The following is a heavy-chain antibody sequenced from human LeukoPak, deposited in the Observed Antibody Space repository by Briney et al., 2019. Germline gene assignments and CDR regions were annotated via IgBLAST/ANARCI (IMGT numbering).Heavy chain of an antibody. Sequence: VGSLRLSCAASGFTFSSYWMHWVRQAPGKGLVWVSRINSDGSSTSYADSVKGRFTISRDNAKNTLYLQMNSLRAEDTAVYYCVSQYCSSTSCYFYYGMDAWGQGTTVTVSS. CDR2: INSDGSST. V-gene: IGHV3-74*01. CDR1: GFTFSSYW. J-gene: IGHJ6*02. CDR3: VSQYCSSTSCYFYYGMDA. D-gene: IGHD2-2*01.